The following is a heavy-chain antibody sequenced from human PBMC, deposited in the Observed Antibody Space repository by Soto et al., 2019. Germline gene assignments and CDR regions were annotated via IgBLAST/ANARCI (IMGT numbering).Heavy chain of an antibody. Sequence: QVQLVESGGGGVQPGRSLRLSCAASGFTFSSYAMHWVRQAPGKGLVWVAVISYDGSKKYNADSVKGRFTISRHNSKNTLYLHMNSVRADDTAGYYWARDKSQLFTFDPWGQGTLVTVSS. CDR3: ARDKSQLFTFDP. D-gene: IGHD2-2*01. V-gene: IGHV3-30-3*01. J-gene: IGHJ5*02. CDR2: ISYDGSKK. CDR1: GFTFSSYA.